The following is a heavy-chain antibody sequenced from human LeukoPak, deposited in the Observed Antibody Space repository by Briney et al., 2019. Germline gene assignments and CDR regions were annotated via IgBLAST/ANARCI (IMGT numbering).Heavy chain of an antibody. J-gene: IGHJ4*02. CDR1: GFTFSYYG. Sequence: GGSLRLSCAASGFTFSYYGIHWVRQAPGKGLEWVAVISYDGSSKYYADSVKGRFTISRDNSKNTLYLQMNSLRAEDTAVYYCAKDGLAAAGWFDYWGQGTLVTVSS. CDR3: AKDGLAAAGWFDY. CDR2: ISYDGSSK. D-gene: IGHD6-13*01. V-gene: IGHV3-30*18.